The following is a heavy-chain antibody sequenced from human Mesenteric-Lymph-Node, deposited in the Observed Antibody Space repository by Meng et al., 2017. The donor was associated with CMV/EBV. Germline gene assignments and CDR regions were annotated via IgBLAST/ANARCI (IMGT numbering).Heavy chain of an antibody. CDR1: GFSFVNYA. CDR3: AEEYRTTYSDMFDY. V-gene: IGHV3-23*01. D-gene: IGHD2/OR15-2a*01. J-gene: IGHJ4*02. Sequence: GGSLRLSCAASGFSFVNYAMTWVRQAPGKGLEWVSGISEYSDTYYADSVKGRFTISRDDSDNTVSLQMNSLRADDTTVYYFAEEYRTTYSDMFDYWGQGTLVTVSS. CDR2: ISEYSDT.